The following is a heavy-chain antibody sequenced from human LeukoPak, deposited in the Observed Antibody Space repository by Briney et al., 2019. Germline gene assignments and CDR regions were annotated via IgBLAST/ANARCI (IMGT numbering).Heavy chain of an antibody. CDR1: GYTFTSSD. CDR2: ISAYNGNT. Sequence: GASVKVSCKTSGYTFTSSDISWVRQAPGQGLEWMGWISAYNGNTNYAQKLQGRVTMTTDTSTSTAYMELRSLRSDDTAVYYCARGGYIAAAGRFDYWGQGTLVTVSS. V-gene: IGHV1-18*01. D-gene: IGHD6-13*01. J-gene: IGHJ4*02. CDR3: ARGGYIAAAGRFDY.